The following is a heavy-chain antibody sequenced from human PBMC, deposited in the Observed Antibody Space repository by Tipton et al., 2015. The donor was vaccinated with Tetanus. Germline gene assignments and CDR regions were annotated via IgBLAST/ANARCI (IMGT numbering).Heavy chain of an antibody. CDR2: IYDNGTT. J-gene: IGHJ3*01. V-gene: IGHV4-59*01. D-gene: IGHD3/OR15-3a*01. CDR3: ARRIQVFGPAILDAFDL. Sequence: TLSLTCTVAGGSISGYYWTWIRQPPGKGLEWIGYIYDNGTTGYSPPLKSRVIISVDKSKNQLSLKLGSVTAEDTAIYYCARRIQVFGPAILDAFDLWAQGTMVIVSS. CDR1: GGSISGYY.